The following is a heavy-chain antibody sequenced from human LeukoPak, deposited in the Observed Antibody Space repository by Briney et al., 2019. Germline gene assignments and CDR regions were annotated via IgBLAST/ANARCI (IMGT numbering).Heavy chain of an antibody. Sequence: PGGSLRLSCAVSGFTFSSYSMNWVRQAPGKGLEWVANIKQDGSEKYYVDSVKGRFTISRDNAKNSLYLQMNSLRAEDTAVYYCAKLPGSGSIWGQGTLVTVSS. CDR1: GFTFSSYS. CDR2: IKQDGSEK. D-gene: IGHD3-10*01. CDR3: AKLPGSGSI. V-gene: IGHV3-7*01. J-gene: IGHJ4*02.